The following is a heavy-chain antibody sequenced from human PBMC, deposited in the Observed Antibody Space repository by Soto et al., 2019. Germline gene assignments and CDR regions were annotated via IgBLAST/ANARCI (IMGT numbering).Heavy chain of an antibody. Sequence: QVQVVQSGAEVKKPGSSVKVSCKASGGYYRSYTITWVRQAPGQGLEWMGRVIPILGVVNYAQKFQGKVTFTADKSTSTAHMELSSLRSDDTAVYYCARESVGDSPLLDYWGQGTLVTVSS. CDR3: ARESVGDSPLLDY. V-gene: IGHV1-69*08. CDR1: GGYYRSYT. CDR2: VIPILGVV. D-gene: IGHD4-17*01. J-gene: IGHJ4*01.